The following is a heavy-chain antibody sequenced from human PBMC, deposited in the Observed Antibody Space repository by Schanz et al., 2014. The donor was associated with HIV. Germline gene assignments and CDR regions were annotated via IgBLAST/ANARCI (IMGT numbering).Heavy chain of an antibody. D-gene: IGHD2-2*01. CDR3: ARDGARTSHWGF. CDR1: GFTFSDYP. CDR2: LSGSGDRT. J-gene: IGHJ4*02. V-gene: IGHV3-23*04. Sequence: EVQLVESGGGLVKPGRSLRLSCTTSGFTFSDYPVSWVRQAPGKGLEWLSTLSGSGDRTYYADSVKGRVTISRDNSKNTLYLQMNSLGVEDTAVYFCARDGARTSHWGFWGQGTLVTVSS.